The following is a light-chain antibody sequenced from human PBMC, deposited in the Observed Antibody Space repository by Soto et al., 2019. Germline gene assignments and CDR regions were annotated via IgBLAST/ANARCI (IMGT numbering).Light chain of an antibody. CDR2: KAS. J-gene: IGKJ1*01. Sequence: DIQMTQSPSTLSAFVGDRVTITCRASQSISVWLAWYQQKPGKAPKLLMYKASSLESGVPSRFSGSGSGTEFTLTISSLQPDDFGTYYCQHYDTYSPMWTFGQGTKVDIK. CDR1: QSISVW. V-gene: IGKV1-5*03. CDR3: QHYDTYSPMWT.